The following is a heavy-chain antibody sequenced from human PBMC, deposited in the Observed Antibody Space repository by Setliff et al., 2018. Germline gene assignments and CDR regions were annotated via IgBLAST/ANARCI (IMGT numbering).Heavy chain of an antibody. CDR3: AREKGYYNSGSYKYWFDP. Sequence: ASVKVSCKASGGTFTNYGVGWVRQAPGQGLEWMGGTIPIFGTTTYAQKFQGRVTITTDESTSTAYMDLSSLTSDDTAIYYCAREKGYYNSGSYKYWFDPWGQGTLVTVSS. CDR2: TIPIFGTT. J-gene: IGHJ5*02. V-gene: IGHV1-69*05. D-gene: IGHD3-10*01. CDR1: GGTFTNYG.